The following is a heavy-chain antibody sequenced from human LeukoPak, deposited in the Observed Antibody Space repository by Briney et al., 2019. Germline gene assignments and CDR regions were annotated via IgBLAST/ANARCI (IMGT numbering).Heavy chain of an antibody. D-gene: IGHD1-26*01. J-gene: IGHJ4*02. V-gene: IGHV4-59*01. CDR2: IYYSGST. Sequence: SETLSLTYTVSGGSISSYYWSWIRQPPGKGLEWIGYIYYSGSTNYNPSLKSRVTISVDTSKNQFSLKLSSVTAADTAVYYCARGLGSGNYYVGFDYWGQGTLVTVSS. CDR1: GGSISSYY. CDR3: ARGLGSGNYYVGFDY.